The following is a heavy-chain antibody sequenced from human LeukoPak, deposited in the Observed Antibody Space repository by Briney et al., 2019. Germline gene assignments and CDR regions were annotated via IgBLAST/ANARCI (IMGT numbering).Heavy chain of an antibody. J-gene: IGHJ5*02. CDR3: ASPGYCSSTSCLDWDWFDP. CDR1: GGTFSRYA. D-gene: IGHD2-2*01. V-gene: IGHV1-69*13. CDR2: ITPMFGTA. Sequence: SVKVSCKASGGTFSRYAISWVRQAPGQGLEWMGGITPMFGTANYAQKFQGRVTITADESTSTAYMELSSLRSEDTAVYYCASPGYCSSTSCLDWDWFDPWGQGTLVTVSS.